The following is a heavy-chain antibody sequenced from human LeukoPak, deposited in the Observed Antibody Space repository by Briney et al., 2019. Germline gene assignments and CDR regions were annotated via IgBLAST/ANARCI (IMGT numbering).Heavy chain of an antibody. V-gene: IGHV4-39*01. Sequence: SETLSLTCTVSGGSIRSSSYYWGWIRQPPGKGLEWIGSIYYSGSTYYNPSLKSRVTISVDTSKNQFSLKLSSVTAADTAVYYCARNFREISSGYYYPLDYWGQGTLVTVSS. CDR2: IYYSGST. CDR1: GGSIRSSSYY. J-gene: IGHJ4*02. CDR3: ARNFREISSGYYYPLDY. D-gene: IGHD3-22*01.